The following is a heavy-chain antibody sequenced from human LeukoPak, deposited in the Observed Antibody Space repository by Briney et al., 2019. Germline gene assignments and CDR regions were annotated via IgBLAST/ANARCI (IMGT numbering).Heavy chain of an antibody. CDR3: ARDLSTTGTTGGGFDP. CDR2: IIPIFGTA. V-gene: IGHV1-69*13. Sequence: SVKVSCKASGYTFTSYGISWVRQAPGQGLEWMGGIIPIFGTANYAQKFQGRVTITADESTSTAYMELSSLRSEDTAVYYCARDLSTTGTTGGGFDPWGQGTLVTVSS. CDR1: GYTFTSYG. D-gene: IGHD1-1*01. J-gene: IGHJ5*02.